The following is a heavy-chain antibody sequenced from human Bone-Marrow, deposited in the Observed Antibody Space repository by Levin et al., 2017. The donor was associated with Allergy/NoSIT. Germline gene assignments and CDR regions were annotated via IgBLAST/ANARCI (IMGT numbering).Heavy chain of an antibody. CDR3: ARALGGPGDI. CDR1: GFTFGNYW. V-gene: IGHV3-74*01. D-gene: IGHD2-15*01. Sequence: GASVKVSCTTSGFTFGNYWMHWVRQAPGKGLLWVSTINFGGSSITYADFVKGRFTISRDNAKNALYLQMSSLRVEDTAVYYCARALGGPGDIWGQGTMVTVSS. J-gene: IGHJ3*02. CDR2: INFGGSSI.